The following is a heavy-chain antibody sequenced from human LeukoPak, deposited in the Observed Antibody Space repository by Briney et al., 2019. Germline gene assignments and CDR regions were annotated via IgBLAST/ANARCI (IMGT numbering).Heavy chain of an antibody. CDR2: IYYSGST. Sequence: SETLSLTCTVSGGSVSSGSYYWSWIRQPPGKGLEWIGYIYYSGSTNYNPSLKSRVTISVDTSKNQFSLKLSSVTAADTAVYYCARADYDSSGHFDYWGQGTLVTVSS. CDR3: ARADYDSSGHFDY. D-gene: IGHD3-22*01. CDR1: GGSVSSGSYY. J-gene: IGHJ4*02. V-gene: IGHV4-61*01.